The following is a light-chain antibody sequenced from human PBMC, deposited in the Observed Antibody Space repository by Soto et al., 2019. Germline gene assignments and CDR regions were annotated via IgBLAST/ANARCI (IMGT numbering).Light chain of an antibody. CDR1: PSVRSSY. Sequence: EIVLTQSPGTLSLSPGERATLSCRASPSVRSSYLAWYQQKPGQTPRLLIYGASSRATGIPDRFSGRGSETDFTLTISRLEPEDFAVYYCQQYGSSPITFGPGTEVDIK. V-gene: IGKV3-20*01. J-gene: IGKJ3*01. CDR3: QQYGSSPIT. CDR2: GAS.